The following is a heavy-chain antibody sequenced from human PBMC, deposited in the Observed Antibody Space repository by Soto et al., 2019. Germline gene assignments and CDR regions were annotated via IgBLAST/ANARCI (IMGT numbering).Heavy chain of an antibody. CDR3: ARGGLLQHPGSDY. CDR2: ISYHGVNK. D-gene: IGHD2-21*01. Sequence: QVQLVESGGGVVQPGTSLRLSCAASGFSFSSHAMHWVRQAPGKGLEWVAVISYHGVNKYYGDAVRGRFTISRDNSKNTVYLQLDRLGTDDTGVYHCARGGLLQHPGSDYWGQGILVTVSS. V-gene: IGHV3-30*03. J-gene: IGHJ4*02. CDR1: GFSFSSHA.